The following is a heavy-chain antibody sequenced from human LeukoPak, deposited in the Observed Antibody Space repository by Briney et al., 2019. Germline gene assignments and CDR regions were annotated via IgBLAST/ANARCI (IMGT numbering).Heavy chain of an antibody. V-gene: IGHV1-46*01. CDR3: ARVWSGYPSFDY. D-gene: IGHD3-3*01. J-gene: IGHJ4*02. Sequence: ASVKVSCKASGYTFTNYYMHWVRQAPGQGLEWMGIINPSGGSTSYAQKFRGRVTMTRDTSTSTVYMELSSLRSEDAAVYFCARVWSGYPSFDYWGQGTLVTVSS. CDR2: INPSGGST. CDR1: GYTFTNYY.